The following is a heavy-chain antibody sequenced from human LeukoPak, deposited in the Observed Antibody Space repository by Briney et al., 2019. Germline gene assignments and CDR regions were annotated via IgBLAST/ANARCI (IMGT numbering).Heavy chain of an antibody. V-gene: IGHV4-59*11. D-gene: IGHD6-13*01. CDR2: VYYSGSA. Sequence: SETLSLTCSVSGGSISTHYWSWIRQPPGEGLAWLGYVYYSGSASYNPSLKSRVTMSVDTSKNQFSLKVNSVTAADTAVYFRARMVYSTSSYDFWGPGTLVTVSS. CDR3: ARMVYSTSSYDF. J-gene: IGHJ4*02. CDR1: GGSISTHY.